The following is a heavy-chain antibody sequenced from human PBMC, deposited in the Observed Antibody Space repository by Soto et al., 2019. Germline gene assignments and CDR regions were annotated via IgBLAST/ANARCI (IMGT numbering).Heavy chain of an antibody. Sequence: QVQLQESGPGLVKPSGTLSLTCAASSGSIFTTNWWSWVRQSPGRGLQWIGDIYHSGSHKYNPSLKSLVSISIDNSNARFFLYLTSVTAADTAVDYGASIPDVATAKVGGCYVFDVGGQGTMVTVSS. CDR2: IYHSGSH. CDR1: SGSIFTTNW. CDR3: ASIPDVATAKVGGCYVFDV. J-gene: IGHJ3*01. V-gene: IGHV4-4*02. D-gene: IGHD2-21*02.